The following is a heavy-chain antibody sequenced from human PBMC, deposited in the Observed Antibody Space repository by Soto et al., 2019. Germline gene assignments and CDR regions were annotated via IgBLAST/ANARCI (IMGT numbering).Heavy chain of an antibody. J-gene: IGHJ4*02. D-gene: IGHD3-22*01. CDR1: GSTFSSYG. Sequence: GGSLRLSCATSGSTFSSYGMHWVRQAPGKGLEWVTHISYDVSNEHYTDSVKGRFTISRDNSKNTLYFLMSSLRADYTAVYYCVKDLLVGYYDSSGYFDYWGQGTLVT. CDR3: VKDLLVGYYDSSGYFDY. CDR2: ISYDVSNE. V-gene: IGHV3-30*18.